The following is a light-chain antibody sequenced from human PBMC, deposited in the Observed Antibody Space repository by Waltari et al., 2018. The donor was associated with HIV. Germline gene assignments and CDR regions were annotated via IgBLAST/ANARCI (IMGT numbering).Light chain of an antibody. CDR2: DVS. CDR1: SSDVGTYNY. CDR3: CSYVGNYTCNTWV. J-gene: IGLJ3*02. Sequence: QSALTQPRSVSGSPGQSATIPCTGTSSDVGTYNYVTWYQQHPGKVPKLINYDVSKSPSWVPGRFSDSTSVNTASLTISGLQGDDEADYYCCSYVGNYTCNTWVFGGGTKVTVL. V-gene: IGLV2-11*01.